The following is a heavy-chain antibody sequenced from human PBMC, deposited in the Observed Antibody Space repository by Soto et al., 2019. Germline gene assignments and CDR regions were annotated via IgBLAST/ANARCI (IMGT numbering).Heavy chain of an antibody. CDR2: LYWDDDK. V-gene: IGHV2-5*02. D-gene: IGHD7-27*01. CDR1: GFSLSTSGVG. CDR3: ARTSVNWGSRGLVDY. Sequence: QITLKESGPTLVKPTQTLTLTCTFSGFSLSTSGVGVGWIRQPPGKALEWLAFLYWDDDKRYSPSLKSRLTIPKDTSKNQVLLTMTNRYPVDTATYYCARTSVNWGSRGLVDYWGQGTLVTVAS. J-gene: IGHJ4*02.